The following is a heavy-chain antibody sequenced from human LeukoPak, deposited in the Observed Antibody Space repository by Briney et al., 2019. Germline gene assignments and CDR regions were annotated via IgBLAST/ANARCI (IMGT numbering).Heavy chain of an antibody. CDR1: GFIFTNYA. D-gene: IGHD3-16*02. CDR2: ISGSGGNT. V-gene: IGHV3-23*01. J-gene: IGHJ4*02. Sequence: GGSLRLSCAASGFIFTNYAMSWVRQAPGKGLEWVSAISGSGGNTYYADSVKGRFTISRDNAKNSLYLQMNSLRAEDTAVYYCARAKGMITFGGVIVWPDYWGQGTLVTVSS. CDR3: ARAKGMITFGGVIVWPDY.